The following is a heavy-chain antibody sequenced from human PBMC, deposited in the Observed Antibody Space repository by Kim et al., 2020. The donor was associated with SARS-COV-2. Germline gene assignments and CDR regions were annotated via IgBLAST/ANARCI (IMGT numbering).Heavy chain of an antibody. V-gene: IGHV3-33*01. CDR2: GSNK. Sequence: GSNKYYADSVKGRFTISRDNSKNTLYLQMNSLRAEDTAVYYCARDRNMDVWGQGTTVTVSS. J-gene: IGHJ6*02. CDR3: ARDRNMDV.